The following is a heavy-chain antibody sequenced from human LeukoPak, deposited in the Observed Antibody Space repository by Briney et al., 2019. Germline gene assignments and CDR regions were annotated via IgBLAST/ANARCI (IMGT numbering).Heavy chain of an antibody. CDR2: IYYSGST. D-gene: IGHD6-13*01. V-gene: IGHV4-59*01. J-gene: IGHJ4*02. CDR3: ARGSRYSSSWYWTRYYFDY. Sequence: SETLSLTCTVSGGSISSYYWSWIRQPPGKGLEWIGYIYYSGSTNYNPSLKSRVTISVDTSKNQFSLKLSSVTAADTAVYYCARGSRYSSSWYWTRYYFDYWGQGTLVTVSS. CDR1: GGSISSYY.